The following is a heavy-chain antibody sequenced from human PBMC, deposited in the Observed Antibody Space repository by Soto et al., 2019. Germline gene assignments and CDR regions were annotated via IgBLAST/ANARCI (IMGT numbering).Heavy chain of an antibody. J-gene: IGHJ4*02. D-gene: IGHD3-10*01. V-gene: IGHV1-24*01. Sequence: ASVKVSCKVSGYTLTELSMHWVRQAPGKGLEWMGSFDPEDGETIYAQKFQGRVTMTRDTSTSTVYMELSSLRSEDTAVYYCARVTMVRGNDYWGQGTLVTVSS. CDR2: FDPEDGET. CDR3: ARVTMVRGNDY. CDR1: GYTLTELS.